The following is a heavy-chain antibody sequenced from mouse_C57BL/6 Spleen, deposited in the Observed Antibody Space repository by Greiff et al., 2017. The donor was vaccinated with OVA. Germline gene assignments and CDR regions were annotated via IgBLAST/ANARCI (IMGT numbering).Heavy chain of an antibody. Sequence: QVQLQQPGAELVKPGASVKLSCKASGYTFTSYWMHWVKQRPGQGLEWIGMIHPNSGSTNYNEKFKSKATLTVDKSSSTAYMQLSSLTSEDSAVYYCARVKLDYAMDYWGQGTSVTVSS. CDR3: ARVKLDYAMDY. V-gene: IGHV1-64*01. J-gene: IGHJ4*01. CDR2: IHPNSGST. CDR1: GYTFTSYW.